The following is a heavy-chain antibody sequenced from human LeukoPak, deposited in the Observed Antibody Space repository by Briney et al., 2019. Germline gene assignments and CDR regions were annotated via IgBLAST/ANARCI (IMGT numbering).Heavy chain of an antibody. D-gene: IGHD6-19*01. Sequence: GGPLRLSCAASGFTFSSYGMHWVRQAPGKGLEWVAVIWYDGSNKYYADSVKGRFTISRDNSKNTLYLQMNSLRAEDTAVYYCARTYSSGLKENWFDPWGQGTLVTVSS. CDR3: ARTYSSGLKENWFDP. J-gene: IGHJ5*02. V-gene: IGHV3-33*01. CDR2: IWYDGSNK. CDR1: GFTFSSYG.